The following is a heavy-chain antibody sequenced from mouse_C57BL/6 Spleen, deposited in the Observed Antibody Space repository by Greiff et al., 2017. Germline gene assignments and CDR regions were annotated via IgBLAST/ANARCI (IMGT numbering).Heavy chain of an antibody. Sequence: EVKLQESGPGLVKPSQSLSLTCSVTGYSITSGYYWNWIRQFPGNKLEWMGYISYDGSNNYNPSLKNRISITRDTSKNQFFLKLNSVTTEDTATYYCASGDSSGWAYWGQGTLVTVSA. CDR2: ISYDGSN. CDR3: ASGDSSGWAY. J-gene: IGHJ3*01. V-gene: IGHV3-6*01. CDR1: GYSITSGYY. D-gene: IGHD3-2*02.